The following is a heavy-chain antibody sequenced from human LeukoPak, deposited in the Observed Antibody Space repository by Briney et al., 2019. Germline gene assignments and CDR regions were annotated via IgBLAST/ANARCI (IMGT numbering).Heavy chain of an antibody. J-gene: IGHJ4*02. V-gene: IGHV3-48*04. CDR2: ISSSSDTI. CDR1: GFTFGPYT. Sequence: GSLRLSCAASGFTFGPYTMNWVRQAPGKGLEWVSYISSSSDTIYYADSVKGRFTISRDNAKNSLYLQMNSLRAEDTAVYYCASGMGVGPNIWGQGTLVTVSS. CDR3: ASGMGVGPNI. D-gene: IGHD1-26*01.